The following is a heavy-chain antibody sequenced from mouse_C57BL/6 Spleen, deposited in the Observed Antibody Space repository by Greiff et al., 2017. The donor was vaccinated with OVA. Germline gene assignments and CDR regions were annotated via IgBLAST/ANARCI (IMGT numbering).Heavy chain of an antibody. D-gene: IGHD3-1*01. Sequence: QVQLQQSGAELVKPGASVKLSCKASGYTFTSYWMQWVKQRPGQGLEWIGEIDPSDSYTNYNQKFKGKATLTVDTSSSTAYMQLSSLTSEDSAVYYCATIQLPFAYWGQGTLVTVSA. J-gene: IGHJ3*01. CDR1: GYTFTSYW. CDR2: IDPSDSYT. V-gene: IGHV1-50*01. CDR3: ATIQLPFAY.